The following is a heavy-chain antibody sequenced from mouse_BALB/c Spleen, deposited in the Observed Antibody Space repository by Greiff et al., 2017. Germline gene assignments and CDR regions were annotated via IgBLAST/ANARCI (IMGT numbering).Heavy chain of an antibody. J-gene: IGHJ3*01. Sequence: EVMLVESGGGLVKPGGSLKLSCAASGFTFSSYAMSWVRQSPEKRLEWVAEISSGGSYTYYPDTVTGRFTISRDNAKNTLYLEMSSLRSEDTAMYYCASDGGGRGAYWGQGTLVTVSA. D-gene: IGHD3-3*01. CDR1: GFTFSSYA. CDR3: ASDGGGRGAY. V-gene: IGHV5-9-4*01. CDR2: ISSGGSYT.